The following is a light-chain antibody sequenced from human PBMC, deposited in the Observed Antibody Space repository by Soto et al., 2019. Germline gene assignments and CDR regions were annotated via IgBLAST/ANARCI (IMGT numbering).Light chain of an antibody. CDR2: EVS. CDR3: SSYAGSNNLV. V-gene: IGLV2-8*01. J-gene: IGLJ2*01. CDR1: SSDVGGYNY. Sequence: QSALTQPPSASGSPGQSVTISCTGTSSDVGGYNYVSWYQQHPGKAPKLTIYEVSKRPSGVPDRVSGSKSGNTASLTVSGLQAEDEDDYYCSSYAGSNNLVFGGGTKLPVL.